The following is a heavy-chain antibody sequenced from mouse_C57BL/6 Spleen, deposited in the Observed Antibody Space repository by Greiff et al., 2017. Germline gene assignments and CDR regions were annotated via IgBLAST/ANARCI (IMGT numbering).Heavy chain of an antibody. CDR2: IRNKANGYTK. J-gene: IGHJ4*01. D-gene: IGHD1-1*01. CDR1: GFTFTDYY. Sequence: EVMLVESGGGLVQPGGSLSLSCAASGFTFTDYYMSWVRQPPGKELEWLGFIRNKANGYTKKYNASVKGRFTISRDNSQSILYLQMNALRAEDSATYTCARYMDGSRRAMDYWGQGTSVTVSS. CDR3: ARYMDGSRRAMDY. V-gene: IGHV7-3*01.